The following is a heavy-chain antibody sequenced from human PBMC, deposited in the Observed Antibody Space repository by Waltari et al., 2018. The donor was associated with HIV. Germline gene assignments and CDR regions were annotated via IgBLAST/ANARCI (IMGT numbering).Heavy chain of an antibody. Sequence: QLQLQESGPGPVKPSETLSLSCTVSGGSISSSSYYWGWIRQPPGKGLEWIGSIYYSGSTYYNPSLRSRVTISVDTSKNQFSLKLSSVTAADTAVYYCARLTYYYDSSSSNLPMLFDIWGQGTMVTVSS. CDR3: ARLTYYYDSSSSNLPMLFDI. V-gene: IGHV4-39*01. J-gene: IGHJ3*02. CDR1: GGSISSSSYY. D-gene: IGHD3-22*01. CDR2: IYYSGST.